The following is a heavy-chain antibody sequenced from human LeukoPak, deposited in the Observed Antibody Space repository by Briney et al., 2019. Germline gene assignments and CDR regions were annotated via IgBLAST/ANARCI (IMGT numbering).Heavy chain of an antibody. Sequence: GESLKISCKGSEYSFTSYWIGWVRQMPGKGLEWMGIIFPGDSDTRYSPSFQGQVTISADKSISTAYLQWSSLKASDTAMYYCARSRDCSSTSCYWGDYYYYMDVWGKGTTVTVSS. D-gene: IGHD2-2*01. CDR3: ARSRDCSSTSCYWGDYYYYMDV. V-gene: IGHV5-51*01. CDR1: EYSFTSYW. J-gene: IGHJ6*03. CDR2: IFPGDSDT.